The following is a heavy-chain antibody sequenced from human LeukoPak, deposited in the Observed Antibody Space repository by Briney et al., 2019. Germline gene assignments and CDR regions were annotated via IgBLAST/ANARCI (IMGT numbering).Heavy chain of an antibody. CDR3: ASSMTTVTTFGY. V-gene: IGHV3-23*01. Sequence: PGGSLRLSCAASGFTFSSYAMSWFRQAPGKGREWVSAISGSGGSTYYADSVKGRFTISRDNSKNTLYLQMNSLRAEDTAVYYCASSMTTVTTFGYWGQGTLVTVSS. CDR2: ISGSGGST. D-gene: IGHD4-17*01. CDR1: GFTFSSYA. J-gene: IGHJ4*02.